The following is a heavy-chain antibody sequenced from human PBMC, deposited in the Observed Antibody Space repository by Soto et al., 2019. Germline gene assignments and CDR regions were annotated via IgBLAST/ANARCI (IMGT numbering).Heavy chain of an antibody. CDR2: ISRGGIGT. Sequence: EVQLVESGGGLVQPGGSLRLSCAASGFTFTAYGMHWVRHAPGKGLVWVSHISRGGIGTTYAESVKGRFTISRHTTKNTLYLRMNSLRVEYTAVYYCGPLGNVGVVMGHWGQGTLVTVSS. J-gene: IGHJ4*02. CDR1: GFTFTAYG. D-gene: IGHD3-3*01. CDR3: GPLGNVGVVMGH. V-gene: IGHV3-74*03.